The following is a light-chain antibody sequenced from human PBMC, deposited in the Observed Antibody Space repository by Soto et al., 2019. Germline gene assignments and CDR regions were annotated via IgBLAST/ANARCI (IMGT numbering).Light chain of an antibody. Sequence: EIVLTQSPATLSLSPGERATLSCRASQSVSSYLAWYQQKPGQAPRLLIYDASNRATGIPARFSGSGSGTDFPLTISSLDQEDVAVYYCQQRSNCLWTFGQGTKLEIK. V-gene: IGKV3-11*01. CDR1: QSVSSY. CDR3: QQRSNCLWT. J-gene: IGKJ1*01. CDR2: DAS.